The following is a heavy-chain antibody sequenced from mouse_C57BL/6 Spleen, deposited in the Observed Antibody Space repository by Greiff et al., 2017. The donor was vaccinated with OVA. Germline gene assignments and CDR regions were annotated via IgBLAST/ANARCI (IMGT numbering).Heavy chain of an antibody. Sequence: QVQLQQPGAELVKPGASVKLSCKASGYTFTSYWMHWVKQRPGQGLEWIGMIHPNSGSTNYNEKFKSKATLTVDKSSSTAYMQLSSLTSEDSAVYYFARAPITTVVDWYFDVWGTGTTVTVSS. CDR2: IHPNSGST. D-gene: IGHD1-1*01. V-gene: IGHV1-64*01. CDR3: ARAPITTVVDWYFDV. J-gene: IGHJ1*03. CDR1: GYTFTSYW.